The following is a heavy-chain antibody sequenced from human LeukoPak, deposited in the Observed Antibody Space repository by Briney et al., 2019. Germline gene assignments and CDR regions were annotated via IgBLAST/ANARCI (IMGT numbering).Heavy chain of an antibody. J-gene: IGHJ5*02. CDR2: ISSSGDTM. D-gene: IGHD2-15*01. CDR1: GFTFSDYY. V-gene: IGHV3-11*01. Sequence: GGSLRLSCAASGFTFSDYYMTWIRQAPGKGLEWLSYISSSGDTMYYADSVKGRFTISRDNAKHSPYLQMNSLRAEDTALYYCARDDCSGGTCYPDPWGQGTLVIVSS. CDR3: ARDDCSGGTCYPDP.